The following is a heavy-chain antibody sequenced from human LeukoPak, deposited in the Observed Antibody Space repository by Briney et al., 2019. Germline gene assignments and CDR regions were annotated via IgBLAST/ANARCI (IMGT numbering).Heavy chain of an antibody. CDR3: AREAGVTMVRGVTSYGMDV. CDR1: GGTFSSYA. D-gene: IGHD3-10*01. V-gene: IGHV1-69*13. CDR2: IIPIFGTA. J-gene: IGHJ6*02. Sequence: SVKVSCKASGGTFSSYAISWVRQAPGQGLEWMGGIIPIFGTANYAQKFQGRVTITADESTSTAYMELSSLRSEDTAVYYCAREAGVTMVRGVTSYGMDVWGQGTLVTVSS.